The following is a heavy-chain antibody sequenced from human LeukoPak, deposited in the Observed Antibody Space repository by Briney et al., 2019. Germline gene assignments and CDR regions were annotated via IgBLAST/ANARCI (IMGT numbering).Heavy chain of an antibody. J-gene: IGHJ4*02. D-gene: IGHD3-22*01. CDR1: GGSFSGYY. CDR2: INHSGST. CDR3: ASYYYDSSGYYSIDY. V-gene: IGHV4-34*01. Sequence: SETLSLTCAVYGGSFSGYYWSWIRQPPGKGLEWIGEINHSGSTNYNPSLKSRVTMSVDTSKNQFSLKLSSVTAADTAVYYCASYYYDSSGYYSIDYWGQGTLVTVSS.